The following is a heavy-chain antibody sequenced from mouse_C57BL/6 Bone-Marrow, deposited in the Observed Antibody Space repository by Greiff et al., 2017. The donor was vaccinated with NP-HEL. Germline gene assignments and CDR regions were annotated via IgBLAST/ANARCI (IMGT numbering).Heavy chain of an antibody. CDR2: IYPSDSES. V-gene: IGHV1-61*01. CDR3: ASPIYDYAGFDV. Sequence: QVQLQQPGAELVRPGSSVKLSCKASGYTFTSYWMDWVKQRPGQGLDWIGNIYPSDSESHYNQKFKYKATLTVDKSSSTAYMQLSSLTSEDSAVYYCASPIYDYAGFDVWGTGTTVTVSS. J-gene: IGHJ1*03. CDR1: GYTFTSYW. D-gene: IGHD2-4*01.